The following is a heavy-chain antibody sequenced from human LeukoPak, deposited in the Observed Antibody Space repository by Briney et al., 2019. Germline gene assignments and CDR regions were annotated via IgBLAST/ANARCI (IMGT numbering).Heavy chain of an antibody. V-gene: IGHV4-59*01. J-gene: IGHJ6*03. CDR1: GGSISGYH. CDR2: IYYSGSS. CDR3: ARGPLYYYYYYMDV. Sequence: PSETLSLTCNVSGGSISGYHWSWIRQPPGKGLEWLGYIYYSGSSNYNPSLKSRVTMSADTSKNQFSLKLSSVTAADTAVYYCARGPLYYYYYYMDVWGKGTTVTVSS.